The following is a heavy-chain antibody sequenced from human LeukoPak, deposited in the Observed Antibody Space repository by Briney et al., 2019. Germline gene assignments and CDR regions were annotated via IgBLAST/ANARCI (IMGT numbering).Heavy chain of an antibody. Sequence: GGSLILSCAASGFTFSSYGMHWVRQAPGKGLEWVAVISYDGSNKYYADSVKGRFTISRDNSKNTLYLQMNSLRAEDTAVYYCAKEKFVVVPAAIPPGDYWGQGTLVTVSS. CDR3: AKEKFVVVPAAIPPGDY. CDR2: ISYDGSNK. V-gene: IGHV3-30*18. D-gene: IGHD2-2*01. CDR1: GFTFSSYG. J-gene: IGHJ4*02.